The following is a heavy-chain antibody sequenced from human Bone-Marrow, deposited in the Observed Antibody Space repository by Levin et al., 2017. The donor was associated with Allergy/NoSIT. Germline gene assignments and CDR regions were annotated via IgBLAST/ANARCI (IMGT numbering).Heavy chain of an antibody. J-gene: IGHJ4*02. Sequence: SGGSLRLSCAASGITFSTYWMNWVRQAPGKGLEWVANINQDGSEDHYVDSLKGRFTISRDNAKNSLYLQMNSLRAEDTAVYYCARGYCTTTNCYGAPDFWGQGTLVTVSS. CDR3: ARGYCTTTNCYGAPDF. D-gene: IGHD2-2*01. CDR2: INQDGSED. V-gene: IGHV3-7*01. CDR1: GITFSTYW.